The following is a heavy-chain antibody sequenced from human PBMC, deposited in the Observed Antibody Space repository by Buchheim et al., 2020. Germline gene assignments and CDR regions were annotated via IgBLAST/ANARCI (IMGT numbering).Heavy chain of an antibody. D-gene: IGHD2-15*01. CDR3: AKVPFLGYCSGGSCYNGGYYFDY. CDR1: GFTFSSYA. V-gene: IGHV3-23*01. CDR2: ISGSGGSS. Sequence: EVQLLEFGGGLVQPGGSLRLSCAASGFTFSSYAMSWVRQAPGKGLEWVSAISGSGGSSYYADSVKGRCPISRENYKNTLYLQMNTLRAEDTAVYYCAKVPFLGYCSGGSCYNGGYYFDYWGQGTL. J-gene: IGHJ4*02.